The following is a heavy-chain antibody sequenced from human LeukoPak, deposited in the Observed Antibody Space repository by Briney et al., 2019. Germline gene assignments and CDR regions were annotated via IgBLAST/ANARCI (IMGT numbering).Heavy chain of an antibody. J-gene: IGHJ3*02. CDR1: GGSISSYY. CDR3: ASGGLVRGAALRDAFDI. V-gene: IGHV4-59*01. D-gene: IGHD3-10*01. CDR2: IYYSGST. Sequence: SETLSFTCTVSGGSISSYYWSWIRQPPGKGLEWIGYIYYSGSTNYNPSLKSRVTISVDTSKNQFSLKLSSVTAADTAVYYCASGGLVRGAALRDAFDIWGQGTMVTVSS.